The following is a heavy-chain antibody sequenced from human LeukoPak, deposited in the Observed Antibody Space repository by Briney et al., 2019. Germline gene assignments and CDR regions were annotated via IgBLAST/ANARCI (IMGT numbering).Heavy chain of an antibody. V-gene: IGHV1-69*13. Sequence: ASVKVSCKASGGTFSSYAISWVRQAPGQGLEWMGGIIPIFGTANYAQKFQGRVTITADESTSTAYMELSSLRSEDTAVYYCARPIKYCGGDCGAFDIWGQGTMVTVSS. CDR1: GGTFSSYA. J-gene: IGHJ3*02. CDR2: IIPIFGTA. D-gene: IGHD2-21*02. CDR3: ARPIKYCGGDCGAFDI.